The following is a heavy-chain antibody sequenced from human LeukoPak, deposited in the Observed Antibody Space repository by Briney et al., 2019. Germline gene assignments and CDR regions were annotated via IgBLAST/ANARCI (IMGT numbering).Heavy chain of an antibody. Sequence: KPSETLSLTCTVSGGSISSYYWSWIRQPPGKGLEWIGYIYYSGSTNYNPSLKSRVTISVDTSKNQFSLKLSSVTAADTAVYYCAYPGVVAAYGMDVWGQGTTVTVSS. D-gene: IGHD2-15*01. CDR2: IYYSGST. V-gene: IGHV4-59*08. J-gene: IGHJ6*02. CDR1: GGSISSYY. CDR3: AYPGVVAAYGMDV.